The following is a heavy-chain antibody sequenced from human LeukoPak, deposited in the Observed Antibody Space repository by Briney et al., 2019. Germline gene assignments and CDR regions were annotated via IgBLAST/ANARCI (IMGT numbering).Heavy chain of an antibody. CDR2: IYSGGGT. Sequence: GGSLRLSCAASGFTVTSNYLSWVRQAPGKGLEWVSIIYSGGGTYYADSVKGRFTISRDNSKNTLYLQMNSLRAEDTAMYYCAREVLDRRRPYFYYYYMDVWGRGTTVTVSS. J-gene: IGHJ6*03. CDR1: GFTVTSNY. CDR3: AREVLDRRRPYFYYYYMDV. V-gene: IGHV3-53*01. D-gene: IGHD3-22*01.